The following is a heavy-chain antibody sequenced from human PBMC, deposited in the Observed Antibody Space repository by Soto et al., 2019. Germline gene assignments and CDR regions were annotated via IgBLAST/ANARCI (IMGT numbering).Heavy chain of an antibody. J-gene: IGHJ4*02. D-gene: IGHD3-10*01. CDR3: ARSEWTMVRGVIITYFDY. Sequence: SETLSLTCAVYGGSFSGYYWSWTRQPTGKGLEWIGEINHSGSTNYNPSLKSRVTISVDTSKNQFSLKLSSVTAADTAVYYCARSEWTMVRGVIITYFDYWGQGTLVTVSS. V-gene: IGHV4-34*01. CDR1: GGSFSGYY. CDR2: INHSGST.